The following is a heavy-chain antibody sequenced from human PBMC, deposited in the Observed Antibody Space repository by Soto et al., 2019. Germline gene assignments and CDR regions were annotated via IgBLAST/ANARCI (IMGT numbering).Heavy chain of an antibody. CDR2: INPDGSVK. CDR1: GLTFSTYW. D-gene: IGHD2-21*01. J-gene: IGHJ4*02. Sequence: EVQLVESGGGLVQPGESLRLSCAASGLTFSTYWMTWVRQPPGKGLEWVANINPDGSVKYSVDSLKGRFTISRDNAKNSLYLQMNSLRAEDTAVYYCASARDYFFDYWGQGTLVTVSS. V-gene: IGHV3-7*01. CDR3: ASARDYFFDY.